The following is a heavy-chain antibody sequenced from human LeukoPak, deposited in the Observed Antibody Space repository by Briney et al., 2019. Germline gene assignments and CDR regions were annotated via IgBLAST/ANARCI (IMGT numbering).Heavy chain of an antibody. V-gene: IGHV3-23*01. Sequence: GGSLRLSCAASGFNFSDYYISWIRPAPGKGLEWVSAISGSGGSTYYADSVKGRFTISRDNSKNTLYLQMNSLRAEDTAVYYCAKDGGEYYDILTGYYPRLYYMDVWGKGTTVTISS. CDR2: ISGSGGST. CDR3: AKDGGEYYDILTGYYPRLYYMDV. J-gene: IGHJ6*03. D-gene: IGHD3-9*01. CDR1: GFNFSDYY.